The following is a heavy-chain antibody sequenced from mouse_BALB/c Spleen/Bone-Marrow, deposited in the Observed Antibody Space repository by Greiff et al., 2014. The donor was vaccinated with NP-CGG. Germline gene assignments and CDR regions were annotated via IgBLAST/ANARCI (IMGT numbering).Heavy chain of an antibody. CDR3: ARSSSTGTPFAY. Sequence: VQLQQSGPSLVKPSQTLSLTCSVTGDSITSGYWNWIRKFPGNRLEFMGYISYSGSTYYNPSLKSRISITRDTSKNLYSLQLNPVTTEDTATYYCARSSSTGTPFAYWGQGTTLTVSS. CDR1: GDSITSGY. V-gene: IGHV3-8*02. D-gene: IGHD4-1*02. CDR2: ISYSGST. J-gene: IGHJ2*01.